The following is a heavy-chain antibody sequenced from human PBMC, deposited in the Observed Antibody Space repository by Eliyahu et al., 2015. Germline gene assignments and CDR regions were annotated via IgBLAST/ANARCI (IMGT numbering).Heavy chain of an antibody. Sequence: EVQLVESGGGLVQPGRSLRLSCAASGFIFDDYAMHWVRQAPGKGLEWVSGISWNSGNIGYADSVKGRFTISRDNAKNSLYLQMNSLRTEDTALYYCARDSRYDTSGYYEDWGQGTLVTVSS. V-gene: IGHV3-9*01. J-gene: IGHJ4*02. D-gene: IGHD3-22*01. CDR3: ARDSRYDTSGYYED. CDR2: ISWNSGNI. CDR1: GFIFDDYA.